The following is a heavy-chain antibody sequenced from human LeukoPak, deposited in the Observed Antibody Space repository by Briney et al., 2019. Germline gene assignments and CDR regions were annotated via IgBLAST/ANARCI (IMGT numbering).Heavy chain of an antibody. CDR2: IYYSGSS. D-gene: IGHD6-19*01. CDR1: GGSISSSSDY. Sequence: SPETLSLTCTVSGGSISSSSDYWGWIRRPPGKGLEWIGSIYYSGSSYYNPSLKGRVTISVDTSKNQFSLKLSSVTAADTAVYYCAGFREEQWLVSDEDYWGQGTLVTVSS. J-gene: IGHJ4*02. CDR3: AGFREEQWLVSDEDY. V-gene: IGHV4-39*07.